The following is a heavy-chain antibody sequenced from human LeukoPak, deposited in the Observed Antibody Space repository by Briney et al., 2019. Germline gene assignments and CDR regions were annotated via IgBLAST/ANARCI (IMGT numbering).Heavy chain of an antibody. J-gene: IGHJ3*02. CDR3: ARDTELTDAFDI. CDR1: GGPVSSGSYY. CDR2: IYYSGST. Sequence: SETLSLTCTVSGGPVSSGSYYWSWIRQPPGKGLEWIGYIYYSGSTNYNPSLKSRVTISVDTSKNQFSLKLSSVTAADTAVYYCARDTELTDAFDIWGQGTMVTVSS. D-gene: IGHD1-26*01. V-gene: IGHV4-61*01.